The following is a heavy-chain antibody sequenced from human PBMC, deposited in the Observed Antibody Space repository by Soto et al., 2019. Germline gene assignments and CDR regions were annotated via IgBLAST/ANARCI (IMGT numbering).Heavy chain of an antibody. CDR1: GFTFSNYV. Sequence: GGSLRLSCAASGFTFSNYVMSWVRQAPGKGLEWVSSISNSGGSTYYEDSVKGRFTISRDNSKNTLYLQMNSLRAVDTAVFYCAKEDVGGYYYSGLWGRGTLVTVSS. CDR3: AKEDVGGYYYSGL. D-gene: IGHD1-26*01. CDR2: ISNSGGST. J-gene: IGHJ4*02. V-gene: IGHV3-23*01.